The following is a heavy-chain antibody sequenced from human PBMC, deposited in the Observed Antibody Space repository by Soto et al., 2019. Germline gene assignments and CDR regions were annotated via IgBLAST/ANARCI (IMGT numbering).Heavy chain of an antibody. CDR3: ARPGDGYIAYGMHV. J-gene: IGHJ6*02. D-gene: IGHD5-12*01. V-gene: IGHV1-69*02. Sequence: SVKVSCKASGGTFSSYTISWVRQAPGQGLEWMGRIIPILGIANYAQKFQGRVTITADKSTSTAYMELSSLRSEDTAVYYCARPGDGYIAYGMHVWGPGPTVTVSS. CDR2: IIPILGIA. CDR1: GGTFSSYT.